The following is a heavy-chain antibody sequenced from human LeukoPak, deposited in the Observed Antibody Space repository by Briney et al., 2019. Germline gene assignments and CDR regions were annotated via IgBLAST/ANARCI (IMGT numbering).Heavy chain of an antibody. Sequence: ASVKVSCKASGGTFSSYAISWVRQAPGQGLEWMGGIIPIFGTANYAQKFQGRVTITTDKSTSTAYMGLSSLRSEDTAVYYCARGGVFGVVIAPYYYYMDVWGKGTTVTVSS. CDR2: IIPIFGTA. CDR1: GGTFSSYA. D-gene: IGHD3-3*01. CDR3: ARGGVFGVVIAPYYYYMDV. V-gene: IGHV1-69*05. J-gene: IGHJ6*03.